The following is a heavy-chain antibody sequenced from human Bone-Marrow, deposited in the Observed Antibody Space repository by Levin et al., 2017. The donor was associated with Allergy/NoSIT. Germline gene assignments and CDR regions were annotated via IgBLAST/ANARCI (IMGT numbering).Heavy chain of an antibody. CDR3: ARHVRYRDSPTYFDY. D-gene: IGHD2-2*01. J-gene: IGHJ4*02. V-gene: IGHV4-31*02. CDR1: DASIDSGGYY. CDR2: IYYSGGT. Sequence: SETLSLTCSVSDASIDSGGYYWSWVRQLPGTGLEWIGYIYYSGGTFYNPSLKSPTTISIDTSRREFSLTLTALTAADTAVYYCARHVRYRDSPTYFDYWGQGILVTVSA.